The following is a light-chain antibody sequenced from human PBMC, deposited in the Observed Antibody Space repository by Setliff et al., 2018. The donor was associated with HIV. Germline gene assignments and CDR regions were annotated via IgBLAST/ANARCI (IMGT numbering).Light chain of an antibody. CDR1: FSNIGRNT. J-gene: IGLJ1*01. V-gene: IGLV1-44*01. CDR3: AAWDDSLNGEV. CDR2: SNY. Sequence: QSALTQPPSASGTPGQRVTISCSGSFSNIGRNTINWYQQLPGTAPKLLIYSNYQRPSGVPDRFSVSKSGTSASLAISGLQSEDESDYYCAAWDDSLNGEVFGTGTKVTV.